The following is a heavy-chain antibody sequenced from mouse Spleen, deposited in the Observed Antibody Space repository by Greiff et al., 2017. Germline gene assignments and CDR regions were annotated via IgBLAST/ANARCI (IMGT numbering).Heavy chain of an antibody. CDR3: ARTWLLEYFDV. D-gene: IGHD2-3*01. CDR2: ISSGGSYT. V-gene: IGHV5-9-4*01. CDR1: GFTFSSYA. Sequence: VQLKESGGGLVKPGGSLKLSCAASGFTFSSYAMSWVRQSPEKRLEWVAEISSGGSYTYYPDTVTGRFTISRDNAKNTLYLEMSSLRSEDTAMYYCARTWLLEYFDVWGAGTTVTVSS. J-gene: IGHJ1*01.